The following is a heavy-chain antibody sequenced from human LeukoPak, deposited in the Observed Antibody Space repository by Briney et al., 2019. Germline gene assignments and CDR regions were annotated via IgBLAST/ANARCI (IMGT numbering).Heavy chain of an antibody. Sequence: PSETLSLTCAVSGYPISSGYYWGWIRQPPGKGLEWIGSIYHSGSTYYNPSLKSRVTISVDTSKNQFSLKLSSVTAADTAVYYCALGYCTNGVCSAGYFDYWGQGTLVTVSS. V-gene: IGHV4-38-2*01. J-gene: IGHJ4*02. CDR2: IYHSGST. CDR3: ALGYCTNGVCSAGYFDY. D-gene: IGHD2-8*01. CDR1: GYPISSGYY.